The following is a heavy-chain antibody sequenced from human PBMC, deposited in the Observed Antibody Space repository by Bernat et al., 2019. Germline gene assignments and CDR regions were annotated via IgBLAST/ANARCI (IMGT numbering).Heavy chain of an antibody. CDR3: AKAYSSSWYSVFDY. D-gene: IGHD6-13*01. Sequence: VQLVESGGGVVQPGGSLRLSCAASGFIVSSNYMTWVRQAPGKGLEWVSVIYSGGTTYYADSVKGRFTISRDNSKSTLYLQMNSLRVEDTAVYYCAKAYSSSWYSVFDYWGQGTLVTVSS. CDR1: GFIVSSNY. CDR2: IYSGGTT. J-gene: IGHJ4*02. V-gene: IGHV3-66*01.